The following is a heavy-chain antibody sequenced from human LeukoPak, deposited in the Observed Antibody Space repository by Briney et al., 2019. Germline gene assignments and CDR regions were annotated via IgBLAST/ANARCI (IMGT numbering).Heavy chain of an antibody. J-gene: IGHJ2*01. CDR2: ISAYNGNT. CDR1: GYTFTSYG. CDR3: ARGTTTVTTVPHWYFDL. Sequence: ASVKVSCKASGYTFTSYGISWVRQAPGQGLEWMGWISAYNGNTNYAQKLQGRVTMTTDTSTSTAYMELRSLRSDDTAVYYCARGTTTVTTVPHWYFDLWGRGTLVTVSS. V-gene: IGHV1-18*01. D-gene: IGHD4-17*01.